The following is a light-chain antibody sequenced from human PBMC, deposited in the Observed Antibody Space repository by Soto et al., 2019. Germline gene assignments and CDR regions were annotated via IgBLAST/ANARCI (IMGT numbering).Light chain of an antibody. J-gene: IGKJ5*01. Sequence: IVLTQSPATLSLSPGERATLSCRASQSVSSYLAWYQQKPGQAPGLLIYDASNRATGIPARFSGSGSGTDFTLTISSLEPEDFAVYYCQQRSNWPLFGQGTRLEIK. V-gene: IGKV3-11*01. CDR2: DAS. CDR3: QQRSNWPL. CDR1: QSVSSY.